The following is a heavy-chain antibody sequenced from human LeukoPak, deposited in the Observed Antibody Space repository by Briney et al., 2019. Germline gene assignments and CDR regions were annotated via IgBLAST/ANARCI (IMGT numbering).Heavy chain of an antibody. CDR1: GYSITSGYN. J-gene: IGHJ4*02. CDR2: IYHSGSA. CDR3: VRYCSSTTCYTRAVDY. D-gene: IGHD2-2*02. V-gene: IGHV4-38-2*02. Sequence: SETLSLTCTVSGYSITSGYNWAWIRQPPGKVLEWIGGIYHSGSAYYNPSPKSRVTISVDTSKNQFSLKLSSVTAADTAVYYCVRYCSSTTCYTRAVDYWGQGTLVTVSS.